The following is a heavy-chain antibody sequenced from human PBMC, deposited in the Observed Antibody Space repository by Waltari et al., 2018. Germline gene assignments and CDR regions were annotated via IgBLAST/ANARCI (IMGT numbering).Heavy chain of an antibody. Sequence: QVQLVQSGAEVKKPGSSVKVSCKAPGGTFSSYAISWVRQAPGQGLEWMGRISPIFGTANYAQKFQGRVTITADKSTSTAYMELSSLRSEDTAVYYCARDFQQLVHRVWYFDLWGRGTLVTVSS. J-gene: IGHJ2*01. CDR1: GGTFSSYA. CDR3: ARDFQQLVHRVWYFDL. D-gene: IGHD6-13*01. CDR2: ISPIFGTA. V-gene: IGHV1-69*08.